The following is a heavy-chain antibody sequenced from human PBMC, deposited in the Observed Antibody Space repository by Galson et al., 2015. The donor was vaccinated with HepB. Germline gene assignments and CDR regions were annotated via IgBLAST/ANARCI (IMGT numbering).Heavy chain of an antibody. CDR3: ARLFAAGPIFHYYYYMDV. D-gene: IGHD6-13*01. V-gene: IGHV1-3*01. CDR2: INAGNGNT. Sequence: SVKVSCKASGYTFTSYAMHWVRQAPGQRLEWMGWINAGNGNTKYSQKFQGRVTITRDTSASTAYMELSSLRSEDTAVYYCARLFAAGPIFHYYYYMDVWGKGTTVTVSS. J-gene: IGHJ6*03. CDR1: GYTFTSYA.